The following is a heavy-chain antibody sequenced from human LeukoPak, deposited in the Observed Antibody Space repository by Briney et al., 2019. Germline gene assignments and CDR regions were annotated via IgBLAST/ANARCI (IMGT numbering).Heavy chain of an antibody. CDR3: ARGGYYDFWSGYYTPYYYYYMDA. CDR2: IIPILGIA. CDR1: GGTFSSYT. Sequence: SVKVSCKASGGTFSSYTISWVRQAPGQGLEWMGRIIPILGIANYAQKFQGRVTITADKSTSTAYMELSSLRSEDTAVYYCARGGYYDFWSGYYTPYYYYYMDAWGKGTTVTVSS. V-gene: IGHV1-69*02. J-gene: IGHJ6*03. D-gene: IGHD3-3*01.